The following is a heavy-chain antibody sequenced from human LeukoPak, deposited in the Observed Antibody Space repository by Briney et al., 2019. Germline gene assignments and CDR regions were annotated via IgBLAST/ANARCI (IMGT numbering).Heavy chain of an antibody. Sequence: SETLSLTCAVYGGSFSGYYWSWIRQPPGKGLEWIGEINHSGSTNYNPSLKSRVTISVDTSKNQFSLKLSSVTAADTAVYYCARDVGVTTPLDHWGQGTLVTVSS. D-gene: IGHD4-17*01. CDR3: ARDVGVTTPLDH. CDR2: INHSGST. V-gene: IGHV4-34*01. J-gene: IGHJ4*02. CDR1: GGSFSGYY.